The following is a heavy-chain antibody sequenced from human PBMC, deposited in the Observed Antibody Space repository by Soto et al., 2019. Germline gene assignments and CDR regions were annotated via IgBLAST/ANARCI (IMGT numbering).Heavy chain of an antibody. CDR1: GYTFTASY. CDR2: IDPSGGST. V-gene: IGHV1-46*01. J-gene: IGHJ3*02. Sequence: ASVKVSCKAAGYTFTASYMHWVRQAPGQGLEWMGIIDPSGGSTSNSQKFQGRVTMTRDTSTSTVYMELNSLRSEDTAVFYCARDSGHYYRSDAFDIWGQGTMVTVSS. D-gene: IGHD1-26*01. CDR3: ARDSGHYYRSDAFDI.